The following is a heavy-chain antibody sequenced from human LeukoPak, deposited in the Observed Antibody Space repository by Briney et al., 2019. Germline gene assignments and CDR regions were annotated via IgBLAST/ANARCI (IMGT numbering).Heavy chain of an antibody. CDR2: INHSGST. V-gene: IGHV4-34*01. CDR3: ARGGGIAAAGYRYYYYYYMDV. CDR1: GGSFSGYY. Sequence: PSETLSLTCAVYGGSFSGYYWSWIRQPPGKGLEWIGEINHSGSTNYNPSLKSRVTISVDTSKNQFSLKLSSVTAADTAVYYCARGGGIAAAGYRYYYYYYMDVWGKGTTATVSS. D-gene: IGHD6-13*01. J-gene: IGHJ6*03.